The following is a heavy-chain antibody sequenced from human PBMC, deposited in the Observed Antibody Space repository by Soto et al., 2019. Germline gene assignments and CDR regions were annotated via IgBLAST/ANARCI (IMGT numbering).Heavy chain of an antibody. J-gene: IGHJ6*02. Sequence: PSETLSLTCTVSGGSISSYYWSWIRQPPGKGLEWIGYIYHSGSTNYSPSLKSRVTISVDTSKNQFSLKLSSVTAADTAVYYCAVGCYDTSGPDYGMDVWGQGTTVTVSS. CDR3: AVGCYDTSGPDYGMDV. CDR1: GGSISSYY. V-gene: IGHV4-59*01. CDR2: IYHSGST. D-gene: IGHD3-22*01.